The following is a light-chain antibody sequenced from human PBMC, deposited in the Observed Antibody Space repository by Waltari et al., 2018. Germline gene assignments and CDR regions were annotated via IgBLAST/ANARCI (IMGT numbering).Light chain of an antibody. J-gene: IGLJ2*01. CDR1: SPNIGTNY. CDR2: RND. Sequence: QSVLTQPPSASGTPGQRVTISCSGSSPNIGTNYIYWYQQLPGTAPKLLIFRNDQRPSGVPDRFSASKAGTSASLAISGLRSEDEADYYCASWGDGLSGPSVVFGGGTKLTVL. CDR3: ASWGDGLSGPSVV. V-gene: IGLV1-47*01.